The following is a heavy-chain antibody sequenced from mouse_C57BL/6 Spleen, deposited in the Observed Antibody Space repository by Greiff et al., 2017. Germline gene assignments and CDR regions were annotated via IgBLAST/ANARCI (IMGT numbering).Heavy chain of an antibody. Sequence: QVHVKQSGAELVKPGASVKMSCKASGYTFTSYWITWVKQRPGQGLEWIGDLYPGSGSTNYNEKFKSKATLTVDTSSSTAYMQLSSLTSEDSAVYYCARGDPHWYFDVWGTGTTVTVSS. CDR2: LYPGSGST. V-gene: IGHV1-55*01. CDR3: ARGDPHWYFDV. J-gene: IGHJ1*03. CDR1: GYTFTSYW.